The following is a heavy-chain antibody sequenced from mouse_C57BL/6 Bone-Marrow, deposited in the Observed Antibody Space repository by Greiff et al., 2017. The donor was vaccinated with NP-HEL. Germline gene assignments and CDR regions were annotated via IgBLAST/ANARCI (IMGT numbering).Heavy chain of an antibody. D-gene: IGHD1-1*01. CDR1: GFTFSSYG. CDR3: ARHPFYYGSSLDV. V-gene: IGHV5-6*01. Sequence: EVHLVESGGDLVKPGGSLKLSCAASGFTFSSYGMSWVRQTPDKRLEWVATISSGGSYTYYPDSVKGRFTISRDNAKNTLYLQMSSLKSEDTAMYYCARHPFYYGSSLDVWGTGTTVTVSS. J-gene: IGHJ1*03. CDR2: ISSGGSYT.